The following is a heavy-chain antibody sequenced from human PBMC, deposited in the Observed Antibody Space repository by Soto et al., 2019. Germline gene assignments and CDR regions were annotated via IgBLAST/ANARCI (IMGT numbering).Heavy chain of an antibody. CDR2: IYHSGST. Sequence: QVQLQESGPGLVKPSGTLSLTCAVSGGSISSSNWWSWVRQPPGKGLEWIGEIYHSGSTNYNPSLKSRVTISVDKSQNQSSLKRSSVAAADTAVYYCERVSIAAAGTSNWFDPWGQGTLVTVSS. CDR3: ERVSIAAAGTSNWFDP. J-gene: IGHJ5*02. CDR1: GGSISSSNW. V-gene: IGHV4-4*02. D-gene: IGHD6-13*01.